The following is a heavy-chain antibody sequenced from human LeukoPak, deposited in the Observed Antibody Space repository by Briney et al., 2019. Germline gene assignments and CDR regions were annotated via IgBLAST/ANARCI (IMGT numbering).Heavy chain of an antibody. CDR2: INPDSGGT. CDR3: ARDPYDSSAYFDY. CDR1: GYTFTAYY. J-gene: IGHJ4*02. Sequence: GASVKVSCKASGYTFTAYYLQWVRLAPGQGLEWMGWINPDSGGTHYAQKFQGRVTMTRDTSISTAYMELSRLRSDDTAVYYCARDPYDSSAYFDYWGQGTLVTVSS. V-gene: IGHV1-2*02. D-gene: IGHD3-22*01.